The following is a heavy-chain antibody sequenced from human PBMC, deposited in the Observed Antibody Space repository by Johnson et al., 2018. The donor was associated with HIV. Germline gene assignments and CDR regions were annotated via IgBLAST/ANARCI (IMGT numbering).Heavy chain of an antibody. CDR2: ISYDGSNT. J-gene: IGHJ3*02. CDR3: AKSKQASIVRESGPYGAFDI. Sequence: QVQLVESGGGAVQPGRSLRLSCAASGFTFSSYGMHWVRQAPGKGLEWVAVISYDGSNTYYADSVKGRFTISRDNSKKTLNVQMNSLSVEDTAVYYCAKSKQASIVRESGPYGAFDIWGQGTMVTVSS. V-gene: IGHV3-30*18. CDR1: GFTFSSYG. D-gene: IGHD3-10*01.